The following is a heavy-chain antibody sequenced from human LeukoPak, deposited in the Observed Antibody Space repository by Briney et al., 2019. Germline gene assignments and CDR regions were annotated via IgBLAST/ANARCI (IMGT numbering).Heavy chain of an antibody. D-gene: IGHD6-13*01. J-gene: IGHJ4*02. Sequence: GGSLRLSCAASGFTFSSYWMHWVRQAPGKGLVWVSRINTDGSSTSYADSVKGRFTISRDNAKNTLYLQMNSLRAEDTAVYYCAKDPHPRIADYTFDYWGQGTLVTVSS. CDR1: GFTFSSYW. CDR2: INTDGSST. CDR3: AKDPHPRIADYTFDY. V-gene: IGHV3-74*01.